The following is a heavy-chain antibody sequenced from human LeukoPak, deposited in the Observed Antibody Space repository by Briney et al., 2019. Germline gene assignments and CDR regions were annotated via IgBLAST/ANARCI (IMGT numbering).Heavy chain of an antibody. Sequence: PSGTPSLTCAVYGGAFSGYFLGWVRPPPGEGVGGVGEINHSGSTNYNPSLKSRVTISVDTSKNQFSLKLSSVTAADTAVYYCARAGWLRTKGYFDYWGQGTLVTVSS. CDR1: GGAFSGYF. D-gene: IGHD5-12*01. V-gene: IGHV4-34*01. CDR3: ARAGWLRTKGYFDY. CDR2: INHSGST. J-gene: IGHJ4*02.